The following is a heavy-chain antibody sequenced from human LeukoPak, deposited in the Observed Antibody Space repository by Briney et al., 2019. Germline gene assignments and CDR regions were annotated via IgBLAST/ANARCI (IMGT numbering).Heavy chain of an antibody. CDR2: IYPGDSDT. CDR3: ARLAYCGGDCYFSHFDY. Sequence: GEPLKISCKGSGYSFTSYWIGWVRQMPGKGLEWMGIIYPGDSDTRYSPSFQGQVTISADKSISTAYLQWSSLKASDTAMYYCARLAYCGGDCYFSHFDYWGQGTLVTVSS. CDR1: GYSFTSYW. D-gene: IGHD2-21*02. J-gene: IGHJ4*02. V-gene: IGHV5-51*01.